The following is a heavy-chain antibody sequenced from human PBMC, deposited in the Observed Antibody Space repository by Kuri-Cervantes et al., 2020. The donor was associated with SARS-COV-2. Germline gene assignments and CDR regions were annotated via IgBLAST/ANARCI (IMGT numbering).Heavy chain of an antibody. CDR3: ARRSLYGMDV. CDR2: INHSGST. V-gene: IGHV4-34*01. J-gene: IGHJ6*02. Sequence: SQTLSLTCAVYGGSFSGYYWSWIRQPPGKGLEWIGEINHSGSTNYNPSLKSRVTISVDTSKNQFSLKLSSVTAADTAVYYCARRSLYGMDVWGQGTTVTVSS. CDR1: GGSFSGYY. D-gene: IGHD3-10*01.